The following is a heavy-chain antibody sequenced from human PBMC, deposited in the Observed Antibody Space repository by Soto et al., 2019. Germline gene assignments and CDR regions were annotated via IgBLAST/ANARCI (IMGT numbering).Heavy chain of an antibody. V-gene: IGHV3-7*01. D-gene: IGHD3-16*01. CDR1: GFTFSRYW. Sequence: EVQLVESGGGLVQPGGSLRLSCAAAGFTFSRYWMSWVRQAPGKGLELVANIKGDGSEIYYVDSVKGRFTISRDNANNALFLQMNSLRVEDSAVYYCASLKRYAGHGDAFDIWGQGKMVTV. J-gene: IGHJ3*02. CDR2: IKGDGSEI. CDR3: ASLKRYAGHGDAFDI.